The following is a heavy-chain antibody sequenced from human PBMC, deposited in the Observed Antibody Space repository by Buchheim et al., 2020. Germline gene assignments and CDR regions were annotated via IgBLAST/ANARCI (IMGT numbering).Heavy chain of an antibody. J-gene: IGHJ6*02. CDR2: INPSGGST. CDR1: GYTFTSYY. V-gene: IGHV1-46*01. CDR3: ARDRGCSGGSCYYYYYYYGMDV. D-gene: IGHD2-15*01. Sequence: QVQLVQSGAEVKKPGASVKASCKASGYTFTSYYMHWVRRAPGQGLEWMGIINPSGGSTSYAQKFQGRVTMTRDTSTTTASMELSSLRSEDTAVYYCARDRGCSGGSCYYYYYYYGMDVWGQGTT.